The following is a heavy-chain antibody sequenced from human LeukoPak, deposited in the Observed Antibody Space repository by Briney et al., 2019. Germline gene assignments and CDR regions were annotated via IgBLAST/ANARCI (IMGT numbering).Heavy chain of an antibody. CDR3: ARFVGATTHFDY. CDR2: MYYSGST. CDR1: GGSISSFY. Sequence: ASETLSLTWTVSGGSISSFYWSWVRQPPGKGLEWIGYMYYSGSTNYNPSLKSRVTISVDTSKNQFSLKLSSVTAADTAVYYCARFVGATTHFDYWGQGTLVTVSS. J-gene: IGHJ4*02. V-gene: IGHV4-59*01. D-gene: IGHD1-26*01.